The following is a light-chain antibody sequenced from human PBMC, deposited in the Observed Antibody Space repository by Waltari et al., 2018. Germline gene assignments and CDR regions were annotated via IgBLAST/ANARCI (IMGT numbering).Light chain of an antibody. Sequence: DIVMTQSPLSLPVTPGEPASMSCRSSQSLLHSNGTKYLNWYLQKPGQSPQLLLYLGSNRASGVPDRFSGSGSGTDFTLKISRVEAEDVGVYYCMQALQTPRAITFGQGTRLEIK. J-gene: IGKJ5*01. CDR2: LGS. CDR1: QSLLHSNGTKY. V-gene: IGKV2-28*01. CDR3: MQALQTPRAIT.